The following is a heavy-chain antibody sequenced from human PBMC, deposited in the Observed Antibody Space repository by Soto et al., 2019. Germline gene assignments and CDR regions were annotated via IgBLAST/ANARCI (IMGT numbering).Heavy chain of an antibody. J-gene: IGHJ5*02. V-gene: IGHV4-59*11. D-gene: IGHD3-10*01. Sequence: SETLSITCTVPGGSISDHYWSWIRQPAGKGLEWIGYIFYTRYTTYNPSLKSRDTISLDTARNQFSLRLSSVTAADTGVYYCAREKGEWFGDLLPPGCLDPWSQGPLVTVS. CDR2: IFYTRYT. CDR1: GGSISDHY. CDR3: AREKGEWFGDLLPPGCLDP.